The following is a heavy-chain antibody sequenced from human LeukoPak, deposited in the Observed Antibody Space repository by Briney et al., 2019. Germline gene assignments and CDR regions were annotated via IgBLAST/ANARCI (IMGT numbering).Heavy chain of an antibody. CDR1: GFTFSNYA. CDR2: ISGSGTYT. V-gene: IGHV3-23*01. D-gene: IGHD6-19*01. Sequence: GGSLRLSCAASGFTFSNYAMSWVRQAPGKGLEWVSAISGSGTYTYYADSVKGRFTISRDNSRNTLHLQMNSLRAEDTAVYYCAKDSSSSGFSAACNFDYWGQGTLVAVSS. CDR3: AKDSSSSGFSAACNFDY. J-gene: IGHJ4*02.